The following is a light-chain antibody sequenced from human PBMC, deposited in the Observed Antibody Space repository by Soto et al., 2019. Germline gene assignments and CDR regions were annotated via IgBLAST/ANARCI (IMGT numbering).Light chain of an antibody. CDR2: DVT. CDR3: CSYAGSSLI. J-gene: IGLJ2*01. V-gene: IGLV2-11*01. CDR1: SSDVGGYDF. Sequence: QSALTQPRSVSGSPGQSVTISCTGTSSDVGGYDFVSWYQQHPGKAPKLTIYDVTKRPSWVPDRFSGAKSGNSASLTISGLRAEDEAYYYCCSYAGSSLIFGGGTQLTVL.